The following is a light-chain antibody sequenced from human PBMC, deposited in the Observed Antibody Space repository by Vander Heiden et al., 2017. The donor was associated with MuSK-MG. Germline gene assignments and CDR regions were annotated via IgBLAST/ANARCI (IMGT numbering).Light chain of an antibody. CDR2: QVK. J-gene: IGLJ2*01. Sequence: SSELTQPLSLSVSPGQSATVSCSGAFLVDTYVVWYQQRPGQSPILLIYQVKKRPSWISERFSGSNPGNTATLTISGTQAVDEAAYYCEAWDIATVLFGGGTELTVL. CDR1: FLVDTY. CDR3: EAWDIATVL. V-gene: IGLV3-1*01.